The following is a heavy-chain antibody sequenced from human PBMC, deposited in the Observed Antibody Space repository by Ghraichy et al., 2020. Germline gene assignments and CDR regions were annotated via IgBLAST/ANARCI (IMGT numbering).Heavy chain of an antibody. CDR2: INSSSSTI. CDR1: GFTFSSYS. V-gene: IGHV3-48*02. CDR3: ARVLAAAGLGYCYYGMDV. J-gene: IGHJ6*02. Sequence: LSLTCAASGFTFSSYSMNWVRQAPGKGLEWVSYINSSSSTIDYADSVKGRFTISRDNAKNALYLQMNSLRDEDTAVYYCARVLAAAGLGYCYYGMDVWGQGTTVTVSS. D-gene: IGHD6-13*01.